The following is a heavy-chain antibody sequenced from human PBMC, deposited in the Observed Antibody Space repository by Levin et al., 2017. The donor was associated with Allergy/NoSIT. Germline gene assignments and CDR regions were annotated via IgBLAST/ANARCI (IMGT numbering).Heavy chain of an antibody. Sequence: SVKVSCKPSGGTFSKFAISWVRQAPGQGLEWMGRILPILGLLNYAQNFQGRVTITADKSASTAYMELSSLRSEDTAVYYCSTNTGVVIDSWGQGTLVTVSS. CDR3: STNTGVVIDS. CDR2: ILPILGLL. J-gene: IGHJ4*02. CDR1: GGTFSKFA. V-gene: IGHV1-69*04. D-gene: IGHD5-18*01.